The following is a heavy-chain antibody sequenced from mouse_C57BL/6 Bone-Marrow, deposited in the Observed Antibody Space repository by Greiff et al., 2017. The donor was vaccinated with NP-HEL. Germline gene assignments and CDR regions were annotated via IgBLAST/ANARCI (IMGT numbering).Heavy chain of an antibody. CDR3: ARYGYDHAMDY. D-gene: IGHD2-2*01. CDR2: IDPEDGET. J-gene: IGHJ4*01. V-gene: IGHV14-2*01. CDR1: GFNIKDYY. Sequence: EVQLQQSGAELVKPGASVKLSCTASGFNIKDYYMHWVKQRTEQGLEWIGRIDPEDGETKYATKFQGKATITAETSSNTAYLQLSSLTSEDTAVYYCARYGYDHAMDYWGQGTSVTVSS.